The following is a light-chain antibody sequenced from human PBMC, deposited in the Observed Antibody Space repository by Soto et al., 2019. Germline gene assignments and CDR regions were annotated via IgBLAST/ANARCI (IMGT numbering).Light chain of an antibody. J-gene: IGLJ2*01. CDR1: TGVVASGHY. CDR2: DTN. CDR3: LLSYGGAVV. Sequence: QTVVTQETSLTVSPGGTVTLTCGSSTGVVASGHYPYWFQQKPGQAPRTLIYDTNNKHSWTPARFSGSLLGGKAALTLSGAQPEDEAEYHCLLSYGGAVVFGGGTQLTVL. V-gene: IGLV7-46*01.